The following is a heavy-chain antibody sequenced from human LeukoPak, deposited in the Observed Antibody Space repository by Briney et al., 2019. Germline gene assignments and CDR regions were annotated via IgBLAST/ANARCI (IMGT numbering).Heavy chain of an antibody. J-gene: IGHJ3*02. CDR2: MNPNSGNT. CDR3: ARGSSLLWFGELEVYDAFDI. D-gene: IGHD3-10*01. V-gene: IGHV1-8*01. CDR1: GYTFTSYD. Sequence: GASVKVSCKASGYTFTSYDINWVRQATGQGLEWMGWMNPNSGNTGYAQKFQGRVTMTRNTSISTAYMELSSLRSEDTAVYYCARGSSLLWFGELEVYDAFDIWGQGTMVTVSS.